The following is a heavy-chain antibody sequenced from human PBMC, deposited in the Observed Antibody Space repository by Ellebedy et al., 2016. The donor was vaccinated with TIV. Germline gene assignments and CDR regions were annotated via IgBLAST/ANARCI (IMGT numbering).Heavy chain of an antibody. CDR2: VCGGVQSL. CDR3: ASDRGGRGLLSFFDD. D-gene: IGHD3-16*01. J-gene: IGHJ4*02. Sequence: PGGSLRLSCTASGFTFKNFSLSWVRQAPGKGLEWVASVCGGVQSLNYAESVRGRFTISGDNASNCLFLQMESLGAEDSAVYYCASDRGGRGLLSFFDDWGQGTLVTVSA. V-gene: IGHV3-21*01. CDR1: GFTFKNFS.